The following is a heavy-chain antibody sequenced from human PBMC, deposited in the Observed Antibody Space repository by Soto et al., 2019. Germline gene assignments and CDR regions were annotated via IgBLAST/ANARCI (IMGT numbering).Heavy chain of an antibody. Sequence: SETLSLTCAVSGGSISSGGYSWSWIRQPPGKGLEWIGYMYHSGSTYYNQSLKSRVTISIDTSKNQFSLKLSSVTAADTAVYYCARAPNVDYDFWSGHTYYYFDYWGQGTLVTVSS. D-gene: IGHD3-3*01. CDR2: MYHSGST. CDR1: GGSISSGGYS. CDR3: ARAPNVDYDFWSGHTYYYFDY. V-gene: IGHV4-30-2*05. J-gene: IGHJ4*02.